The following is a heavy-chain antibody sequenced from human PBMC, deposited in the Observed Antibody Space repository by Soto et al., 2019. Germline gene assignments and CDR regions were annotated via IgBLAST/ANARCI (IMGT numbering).Heavy chain of an antibody. CDR2: ISYDGSNK. CDR1: GFTFSSYA. Sequence: QVQLVESGGGVVQPGRSLRLPCAASGFTFSSYAMHWVHQAPGKGLEWVAVISYDGSNKYYADSVKGRFTISRDNSKNTLYLQMNSLRAEDTAVYYCARDSSSSWYPDYYYGMDVWGQGTTVTVSS. CDR3: ARDSSSSWYPDYYYGMDV. V-gene: IGHV3-30-3*01. D-gene: IGHD6-13*01. J-gene: IGHJ6*02.